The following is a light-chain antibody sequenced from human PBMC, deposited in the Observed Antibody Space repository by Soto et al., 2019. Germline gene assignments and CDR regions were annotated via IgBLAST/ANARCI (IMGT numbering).Light chain of an antibody. J-gene: IGKJ2*01. CDR3: QQYNSYSYT. Sequence: DIQMTQSPSTLSASVGDRVTITCRTSQSISSWLAWYQQKPGKAPKLLIYKESSLESGVPSRFSGSGSRTEFTLTISSLQPDDFATYYCQQYNSYSYTFGQGTKLQIK. V-gene: IGKV1-5*03. CDR1: QSISSW. CDR2: KES.